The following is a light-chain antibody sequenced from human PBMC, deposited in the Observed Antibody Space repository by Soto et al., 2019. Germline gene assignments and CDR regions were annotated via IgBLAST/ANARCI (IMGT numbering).Light chain of an antibody. CDR1: QRVSNNY. CDR3: QHYSSSPIT. CDR2: GVS. Sequence: EIVLTQSPGTLSLSPGERATLSCRASQRVSNNYLAWYQQKPGQAPRLLIYGVSSRATGIPDRFSGSGSGTDFTLTISRLEPEDFAGYYCQHYSSSPITFGPGTTVDI. J-gene: IGKJ3*01. V-gene: IGKV3-20*01.